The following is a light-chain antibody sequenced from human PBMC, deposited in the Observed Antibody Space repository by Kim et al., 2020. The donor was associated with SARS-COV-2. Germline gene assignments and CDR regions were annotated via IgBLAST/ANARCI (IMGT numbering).Light chain of an antibody. CDR1: VLSKKS. CDR3: YSAADNNRV. J-gene: IGLJ3*02. CDR2: KDS. V-gene: IGLV3-27*01. Sequence: SYELTQPSSVSVSPGQTATITCSGDVLSKKSPRWFQQEPGQAPFLVIYKDSERPSGIPEGFSGSRSGTTVTLTISGAQVEGEADYYCYSAADNNRVFGGGTKLTVL.